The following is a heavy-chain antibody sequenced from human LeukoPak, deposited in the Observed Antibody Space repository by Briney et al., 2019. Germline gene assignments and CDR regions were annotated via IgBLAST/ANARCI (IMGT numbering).Heavy chain of an antibody. CDR2: IYHSGSA. D-gene: IGHD3-3*01. V-gene: IGHV4-30-4*01. Sequence: SQTLSLTCTVSGGSINSGDDCWSWVRQPPGTGLEWIGYIYHSGSAYYNPSLKSRVTISVDTSKNQFSLKLSSVTAADTAVYYCASATYYDFWSGYYVWGQGTLVTVSS. CDR1: GGSINSGDDC. CDR3: ASATYYDFWSGYYV. J-gene: IGHJ4*02.